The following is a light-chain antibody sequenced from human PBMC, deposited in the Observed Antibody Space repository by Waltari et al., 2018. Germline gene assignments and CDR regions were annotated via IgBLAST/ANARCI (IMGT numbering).Light chain of an antibody. V-gene: IGKV3-11*01. CDR2: DAS. CDR1: QSVSSY. Sequence: EIVLTQSPATLSLSPEERATLSYRASQSVSSYLGWYQQKPGQAPRLLIYDASTRATGVPGRFSGSGSGTDFTLTISSLEPEDFAIYYCQQRSTWPILTFGGGTKVEIK. CDR3: QQRSTWPILT. J-gene: IGKJ4*01.